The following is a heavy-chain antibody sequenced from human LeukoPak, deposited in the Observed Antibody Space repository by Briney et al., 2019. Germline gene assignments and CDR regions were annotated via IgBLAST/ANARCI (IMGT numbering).Heavy chain of an antibody. CDR1: GGSISSYY. V-gene: IGHV4-4*07. D-gene: IGHD3-10*01. J-gene: IGHJ4*02. CDR2: IYTSGST. CDR3: AREGLTWFGELFFDY. Sequence: SGTLSLTCTVSGGSISSYYWSWIRQPAGKGLEWIGRIYTSGSTNYNPSLKSRVTMSVDTSKNQFSLKLSSVTAADTAVYYCAREGLTWFGELFFDYWGQGTLVTVSS.